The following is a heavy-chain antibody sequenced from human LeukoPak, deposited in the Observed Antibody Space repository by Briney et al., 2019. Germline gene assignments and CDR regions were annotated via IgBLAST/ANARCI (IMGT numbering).Heavy chain of an antibody. CDR3: ARAYLWFGELSA. V-gene: IGHV4-59*01. Sequence: SETPSLTCTVSGGSISSYYWSWIRQPPGKGLEWIGYIYYSGSTNYNPSLKSRVTISVDTSKNQFSLKLSSVTAADTAVYYCARAYLWFGELSAWGQGTLVTVSS. CDR2: IYYSGST. J-gene: IGHJ5*02. D-gene: IGHD3-10*01. CDR1: GGSISSYY.